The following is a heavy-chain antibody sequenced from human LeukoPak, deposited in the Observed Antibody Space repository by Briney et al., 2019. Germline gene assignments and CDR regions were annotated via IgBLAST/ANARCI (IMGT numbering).Heavy chain of an antibody. J-gene: IGHJ4*02. D-gene: IGHD3-10*01. CDR1: GYTFTSHG. V-gene: IGHV1-18*01. Sequence: ASVKVSCKASGYTFTSHGISWVRQAPGQGLEWMGWISAYNGNTNYAQKLQGRVTMTTDTSTSTAYMELRSLRSDDTAVYYCARVGVSDGSGSYQPDYYFDYWGQGTLVTVSS. CDR2: ISAYNGNT. CDR3: ARVGVSDGSGSYQPDYYFDY.